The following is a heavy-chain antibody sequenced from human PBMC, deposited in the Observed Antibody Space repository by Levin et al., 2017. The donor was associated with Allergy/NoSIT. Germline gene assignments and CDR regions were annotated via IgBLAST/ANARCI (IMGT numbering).Heavy chain of an antibody. CDR1: GFTFGDYA. CDR2: IRSKAYGGTT. CDR3: TRGLKVLWVGELDY. Sequence: GGSLRLSCTASGFTFGDYAMSWFRQAPGKGLEWVGFIRSKAYGGTTEYAASVKGRFTISRDDSKSIAYLQMNSLKTEDTAVYYCTRGLKVLWVGELDYWGQGTLVTVSS. V-gene: IGHV3-49*03. J-gene: IGHJ4*02. D-gene: IGHD3-10*01.